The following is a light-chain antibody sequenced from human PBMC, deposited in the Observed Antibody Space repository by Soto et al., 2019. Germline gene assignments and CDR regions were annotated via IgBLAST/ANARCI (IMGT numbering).Light chain of an antibody. CDR2: GAS. CDR3: QQYNNWPPGLA. CDR1: QSVSSN. J-gene: IGKJ1*01. V-gene: IGKV3-15*01. Sequence: EIVMTQSPATLSVSPGERATLSCRASQSVSSNLAWYQQKPGQAPRLLIYGASTRATGIPARFSGSGSGTEFTLTLSSLQSEDFAVYYCQQYNNWPPGLAFGQGTKVEIK.